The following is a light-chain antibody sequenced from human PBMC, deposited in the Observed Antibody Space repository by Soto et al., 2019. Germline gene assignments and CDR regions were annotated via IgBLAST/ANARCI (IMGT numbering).Light chain of an antibody. J-gene: IGKJ1*01. CDR2: GSS. CDR1: QSVSSN. Sequence: IMVTRSPSTLSLSPGERATLSCRASQSVSSNLAWYQQKPGQAPRFLIYGSSTRATGIPARFSGSGSGTELTLTISGLPSEDFAVYYCQQYHEWPRTFGQGTKVDIK. CDR3: QQYHEWPRT. V-gene: IGKV3-15*01.